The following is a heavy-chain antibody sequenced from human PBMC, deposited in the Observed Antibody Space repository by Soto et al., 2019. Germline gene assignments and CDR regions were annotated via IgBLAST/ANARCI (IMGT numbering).Heavy chain of an antibody. Sequence: SETLSLTCAVYGGSFSGYYWSWTRQPPGKGLEWIGEINHSGSTNYNPSLKSRVTISVDTSKNQFSLKLSSVTAADTAVYYCARGKIAAAGPYWGQGTLVTVSS. J-gene: IGHJ4*02. CDR2: INHSGST. D-gene: IGHD6-13*01. V-gene: IGHV4-34*01. CDR1: GGSFSGYY. CDR3: ARGKIAAAGPY.